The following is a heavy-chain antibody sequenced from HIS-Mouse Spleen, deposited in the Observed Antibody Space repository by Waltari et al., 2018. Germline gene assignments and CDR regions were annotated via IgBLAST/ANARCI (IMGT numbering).Heavy chain of an antibody. V-gene: IGHV3-21*01. J-gene: IGHJ4*02. CDR3: ARDASGYFDY. D-gene: IGHD1-26*01. CDR2: ISSSSSYI. CDR1: GFTFSSYS. Sequence: EVQLVESGGGLVKPGGSLSLSCAAAGFTFSSYSLNWVRQAPGKGLEWVSSISSSSSYIYYADSVKGRFTISRDNAKNSLYLQMNSLRAEDTAVYYCARDASGYFDYWGQGTLVTVSS.